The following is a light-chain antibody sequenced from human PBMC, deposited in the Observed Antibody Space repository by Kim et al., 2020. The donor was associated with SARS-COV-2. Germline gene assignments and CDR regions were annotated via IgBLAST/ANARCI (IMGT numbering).Light chain of an antibody. Sequence: PGERATLSCRASQSVRTKLAWYQQKPGQAPRLLIYGASTRATGIPARFSGSGSGTDFTLTISSLQSEDFAVYFWQQYDNWPPITFGQGTRLEI. CDR1: QSVRTK. V-gene: IGKV3D-15*01. CDR3: QQYDNWPPIT. CDR2: GAS. J-gene: IGKJ5*01.